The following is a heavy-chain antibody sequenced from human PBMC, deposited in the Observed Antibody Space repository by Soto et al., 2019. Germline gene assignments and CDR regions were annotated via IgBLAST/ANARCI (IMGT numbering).Heavy chain of an antibody. Sequence: QVQLVQSGAEVKKPGSSVKVSCKASGGTFSSYAISWVRQAPGQGLEWMGGIIPIFGTTNYAQKFQGRVTITADESTSTAYMELSSLRSEDTAVYYCASARGYSYGSQGHFDYWGQGILVTVSS. CDR2: IIPIFGTT. CDR3: ASARGYSYGSQGHFDY. CDR1: GGTFSSYA. D-gene: IGHD5-18*01. J-gene: IGHJ4*02. V-gene: IGHV1-69*01.